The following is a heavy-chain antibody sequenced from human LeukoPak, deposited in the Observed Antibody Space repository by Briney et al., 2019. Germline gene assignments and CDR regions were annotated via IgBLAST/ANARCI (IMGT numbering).Heavy chain of an antibody. Sequence: SETLSLTRTVSGGSISGSNYYWVWIRQPPGKGLEWIGNIYYSGSTYYNPSLKSRVTISLDTSKNQFSLKLTSMTAADTAVYYCAKRRGASSELDPWGQGTLVTVSS. CDR1: GGSISGSNYY. D-gene: IGHD6-6*01. CDR2: IYYSGST. CDR3: AKRRGASSELDP. J-gene: IGHJ5*02. V-gene: IGHV4-39*01.